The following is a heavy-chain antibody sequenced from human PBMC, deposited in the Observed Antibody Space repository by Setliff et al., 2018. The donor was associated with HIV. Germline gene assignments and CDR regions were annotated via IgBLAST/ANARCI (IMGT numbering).Heavy chain of an antibody. CDR3: ARGRCSGGSCYGRYSYFYMDV. Sequence: SETLSLTCAVYGESFSDYSWTWIRQPPGKGLEWIGEITHSGTTNYNPSLKSRVTISVDPSKSQFSLIVNSLTAADTAVYYSARGRCSGGSCYGRYSYFYMDVWGKGTTVTGLL. J-gene: IGHJ6*03. D-gene: IGHD2-15*01. CDR2: ITHSGTT. V-gene: IGHV4-34*01. CDR1: GESFSDYS.